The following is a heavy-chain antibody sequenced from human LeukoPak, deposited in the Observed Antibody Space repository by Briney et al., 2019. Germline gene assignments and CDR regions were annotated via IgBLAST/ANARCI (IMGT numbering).Heavy chain of an antibody. J-gene: IGHJ4*02. Sequence: GESLKISCKGSGYSFPNYWIGWVRQLPGKGLEWMGIIYPADSDTRYSPSFQGQVTISADKSISTAYLQWSSLKASDTAMYYCARRKGDGYNSPFDYWGQGTLVTVSS. V-gene: IGHV5-51*01. CDR2: IYPADSDT. D-gene: IGHD5-24*01. CDR1: GYSFPNYW. CDR3: ARRKGDGYNSPFDY.